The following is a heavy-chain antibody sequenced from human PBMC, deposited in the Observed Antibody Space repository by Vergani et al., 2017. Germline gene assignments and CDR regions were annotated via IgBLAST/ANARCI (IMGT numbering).Heavy chain of an antibody. V-gene: IGHV3-21*01. D-gene: IGHD4-17*01. CDR3: ARGLGSDYGDYGPI. CDR2: ISSSSGYI. J-gene: IGHJ3*02. Sequence: EVQLLESGGGLVQPGGSLRLSCAASGFTFSSYSMNWVRQAPGKGLEWVSSISSSSGYIYYADSVKGRFTISRDNAKNSLYLQMNSLRAEDTAVYYCARGLGSDYGDYGPIWGQGTMVTVSS. CDR1: GFTFSSYS.